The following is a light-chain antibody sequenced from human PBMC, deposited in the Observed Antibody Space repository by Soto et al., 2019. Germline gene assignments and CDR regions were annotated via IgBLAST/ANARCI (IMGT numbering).Light chain of an antibody. J-gene: IGKJ4*01. Sequence: DIQMTQSPSTLSASVGDRVTIACRASQSISNSLAWYQQKPGKAPNLLIYKASSLESGVPSRFSGSGSGTEFTLTIISLQPDDFATYYCRQYVSYPVTFGGGTKVEMK. CDR3: RQYVSYPVT. CDR1: QSISNS. CDR2: KAS. V-gene: IGKV1-5*03.